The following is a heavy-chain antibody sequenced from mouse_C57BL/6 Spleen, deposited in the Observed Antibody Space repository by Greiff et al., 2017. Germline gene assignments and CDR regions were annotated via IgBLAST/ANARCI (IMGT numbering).Heavy chain of an antibody. D-gene: IGHD2-1*01. J-gene: IGHJ4*01. V-gene: IGHV1-76*01. Sequence: QVQLQQSGAELVRPGASVKLSCKASGYTFTDYYINWVKQRPGQGLEWIARIYPGSGNTYYNEKFKGKATLTAEKSSSTAYMQLSSLTSADSAVYVCARGRVYGNYEDYAMDYWGQGTSVTVSS. CDR2: IYPGSGNT. CDR1: GYTFTDYY. CDR3: ARGRVYGNYEDYAMDY.